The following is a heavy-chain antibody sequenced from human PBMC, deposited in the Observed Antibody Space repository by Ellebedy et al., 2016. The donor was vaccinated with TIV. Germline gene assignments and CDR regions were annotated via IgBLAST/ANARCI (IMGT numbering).Heavy chain of an antibody. J-gene: IGHJ4*02. CDR1: GGTFSSYA. CDR3: ARAEPSYYYDSSGYYSDY. CDR2: IIPILGIA. Sequence: SVKVSXXASGGTFSSYAISWVRQAPGQGLEWMGRIIPILGIANYAQKFQGRVTITADKSTSTAYMELSSLRSEDTAVYYCARAEPSYYYDSSGYYSDYWGQGTLVTVSS. V-gene: IGHV1-69*04. D-gene: IGHD3-22*01.